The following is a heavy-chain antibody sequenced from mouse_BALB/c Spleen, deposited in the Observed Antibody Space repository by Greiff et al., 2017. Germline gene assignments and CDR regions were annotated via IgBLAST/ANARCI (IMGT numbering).Heavy chain of an antibody. J-gene: IGHJ4*01. V-gene: IGHV5-6*02. CDR1: GFTFSSYG. CDR3: ARHVLYAIDY. CDR2: ISSGGSYT. Sequence: DVMLVESGGDLVKPGGSLKLSCAASGFTFSSYGMSWVRQTPDKRLEWVATISSGGSYTYYPDSVKGRFTISRDNAKNTLYLQMSSLKSEDTAMYYCARHVLYAIDYWGQGTSVTVSS.